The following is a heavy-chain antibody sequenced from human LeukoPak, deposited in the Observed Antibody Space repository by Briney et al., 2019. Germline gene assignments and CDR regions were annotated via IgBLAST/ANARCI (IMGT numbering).Heavy chain of an antibody. CDR3: ARDWSHGAFDI. J-gene: IGHJ3*02. CDR2: ISSSSTNI. CDR1: GFTFSSYT. Sequence: GGSLRLSCAASGFTFSSYTMNWVRQAPGKGLEWVSCISSSSTNIYYADSVKGRFTISRDNAKNSLYLQMNSLRAEDTAVYYCARDWSHGAFDIWGQGTMVTVSS. V-gene: IGHV3-21*01.